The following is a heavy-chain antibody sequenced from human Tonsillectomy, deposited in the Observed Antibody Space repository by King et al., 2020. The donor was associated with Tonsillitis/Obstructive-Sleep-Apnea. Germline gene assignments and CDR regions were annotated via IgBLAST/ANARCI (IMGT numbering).Heavy chain of an antibody. CDR3: ARRPPYCSSTSCFSNNWFDP. D-gene: IGHD2-2*01. CDR2: IYPSDSYT. CDR1: GYSFSSYR. V-gene: IGHV5-10-1*01. Sequence: VQLVESGAEVKKPGESLRISCKGSGYSFSSYRISWVRQMPGKGLEWMGRIYPSDSYTNYSPSFQGHVTISADKSISTAYLQWSSLKASDTAMYYCARRPPYCSSTSCFSNNWFDPWGQGTLVTVSS. J-gene: IGHJ5*02.